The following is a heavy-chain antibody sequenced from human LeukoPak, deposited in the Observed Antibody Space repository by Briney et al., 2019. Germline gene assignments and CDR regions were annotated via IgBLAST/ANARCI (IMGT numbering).Heavy chain of an antibody. CDR2: VSDSGST. J-gene: IGHJ4*02. CDR1: GGSIRTYY. D-gene: IGHD5-12*01. V-gene: IGHV4-59*08. Sequence: SETLSLTCTVSGGSIRTYYWSWVRQPPGKGLEGIGYVSDSGSTNYNPSLTSRVTKSVDTSHHRYSLKLNSVTAADTAVYYCARRGRAPGRYGGYDYWHFDHWGQGTLVTVSS. CDR3: ARRGRAPGRYGGYDYWHFDH.